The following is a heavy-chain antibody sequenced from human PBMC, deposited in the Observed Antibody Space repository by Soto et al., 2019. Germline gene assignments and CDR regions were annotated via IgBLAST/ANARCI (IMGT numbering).Heavy chain of an antibody. CDR2: ISSSSSYI. CDR1: GFTFSSYS. D-gene: IGHD3-3*01. V-gene: IGHV3-21*01. Sequence: EVQLVESGGGLVKPGGSLRLSCAASGFTFSSYSMNWVRQAPGKGLEWVSSISSSSSYIYYADSVKGRFTISRDNAKNSLYLQMNSLRAEDTAVYYCARDESPTLNFGYDFWSGYFYYWGQGTLVTVSS. CDR3: ARDESPTLNFGYDFWSGYFYY. J-gene: IGHJ4*02.